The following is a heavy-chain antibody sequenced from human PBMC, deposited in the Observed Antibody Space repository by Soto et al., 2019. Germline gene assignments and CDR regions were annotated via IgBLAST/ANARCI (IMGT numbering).Heavy chain of an antibody. CDR3: AKRHTTVATPANYFDY. D-gene: IGHD1-1*01. CDR1: GFTFSSYA. CDR2: FVGSTGST. Sequence: GGSLRLSCAASGFTFSSYAMSWVRQAPGKGLEWVSTFVGSTGSTFYADSVKGRFTISRDDSKNTLYLQMNSLRAEDTAVYYCAKRHTTVATPANYFDYWGQGTLVTVSS. V-gene: IGHV3-23*01. J-gene: IGHJ4*02.